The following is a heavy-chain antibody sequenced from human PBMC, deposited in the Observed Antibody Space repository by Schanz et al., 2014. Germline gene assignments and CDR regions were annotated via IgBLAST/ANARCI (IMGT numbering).Heavy chain of an antibody. Sequence: QVRLVESGGGVVQPGGSLRLSCAASGFTFSDYYMTWIRQAPGKGLEWVSYINGGGETTYYADSVRGRFTISRDNAKNSLFLQMNSLRAEDTAKYYCARGNYGMDVWGQGTTVTVSS. V-gene: IGHV3-11*01. CDR3: ARGNYGMDV. J-gene: IGHJ6*02. CDR1: GFTFSDYY. CDR2: INGGGETT.